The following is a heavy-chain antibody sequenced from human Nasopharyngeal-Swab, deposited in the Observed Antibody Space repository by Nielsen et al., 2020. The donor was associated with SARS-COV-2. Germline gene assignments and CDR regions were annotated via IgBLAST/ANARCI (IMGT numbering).Heavy chain of an antibody. Sequence: ASVKVSCKASGYTFTSYARNWERQAPGQGLEWMGWINTNTGNPTYAQGFTGRFVFSLDTSVSTAYLQISSLKAEDTAVYYCARDGYFDWLALSWFDPWGQGTLVTVSS. CDR1: GYTFTSYA. J-gene: IGHJ5*02. CDR3: ARDGYFDWLALSWFDP. D-gene: IGHD3-9*01. V-gene: IGHV7-4-1*02. CDR2: INTNTGNP.